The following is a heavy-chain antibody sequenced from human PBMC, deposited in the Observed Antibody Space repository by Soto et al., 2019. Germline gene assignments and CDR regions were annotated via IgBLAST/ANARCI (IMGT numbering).Heavy chain of an antibody. Sequence: GSLSLSCAASGFTFSDYYMTWIRQVPGKGLEWVSYISSIGSSIYYADSLKGRFTIPRDNAKNSLYLKMNSLRAEDTAVYYCARRAAGGRHFDCWGQGTLVTVSS. V-gene: IGHV3-11*01. CDR2: ISSIGSSI. D-gene: IGHD6-13*01. CDR3: ARRAAGGRHFDC. J-gene: IGHJ4*02. CDR1: GFTFSDYY.